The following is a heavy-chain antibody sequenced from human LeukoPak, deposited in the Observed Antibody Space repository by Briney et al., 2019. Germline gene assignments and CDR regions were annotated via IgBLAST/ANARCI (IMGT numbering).Heavy chain of an antibody. CDR3: ARDEGYCSGGSCYSVNWFDP. J-gene: IGHJ5*02. D-gene: IGHD2-15*01. CDR1: GYTFTSYA. CDR2: INAGNGNT. V-gene: IGHV1-3*01. Sequence: ASVTVSCKASGYTFTSYAMHWVRQAPGQRLEWMGWINAGNGNTKYSQKFQGRVTITRDTSASTAYMELSSLISEDTAVYYCARDEGYCSGGSCYSVNWFDPWGQGTLVTVSS.